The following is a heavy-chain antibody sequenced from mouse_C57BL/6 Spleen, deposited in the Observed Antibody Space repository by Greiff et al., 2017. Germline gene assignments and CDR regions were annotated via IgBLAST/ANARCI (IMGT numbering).Heavy chain of an antibody. CDR2: IYPGDGDT. CDR3: ARWGWSSKLDY. J-gene: IGHJ2*01. CDR1: GYAFSSSW. D-gene: IGHD1-3*01. V-gene: IGHV1-82*01. Sequence: QVQLQQSGPELVKPGASVKISCKASGYAFSSSWMNWVKQRPGKGLEWIGRIYPGDGDTNYNGKFKGKATLTADKSSSTAYMQLSSLTSEDSAVYFCARWGWSSKLDYWGQGTTLTVSS.